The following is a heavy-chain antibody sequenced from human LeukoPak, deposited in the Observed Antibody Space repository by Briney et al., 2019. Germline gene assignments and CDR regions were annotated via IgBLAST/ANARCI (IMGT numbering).Heavy chain of an antibody. V-gene: IGHV3-23*01. CDR1: GFTFSSYA. D-gene: IGHD3-22*01. J-gene: IGHJ3*02. CDR2: ISGSGGST. Sequence: GGSLRLSCAASGFTFSSYAMSWVRQAPGKGLEWVSAISGSGGSTYYADSVKGRFTISRDNSKNTLYLQMNSLRAEDTAVYYCAKDRDSSGYYYGAFDIWGQGTMVTVSS. CDR3: AKDRDSSGYYYGAFDI.